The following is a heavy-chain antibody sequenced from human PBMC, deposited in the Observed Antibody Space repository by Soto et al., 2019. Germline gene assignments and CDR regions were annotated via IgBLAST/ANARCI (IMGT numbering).Heavy chain of an antibody. CDR2: IYYSGST. D-gene: IGHD2-15*01. V-gene: IGHV4-61*01. CDR3: ARVCSGGSCYSHFDY. CDR1: GGSVSSGSYY. J-gene: IGHJ4*02. Sequence: QVQLQESGPGLVKPSETLSLTCTVSGGSVSSGSYYWSWIRQPPGKGLEWNGYIYYSGSTNYNPSLKSRVTISVDTSKSQFPLELSSGTAADTAVYYCARVCSGGSCYSHFDYWGQGTLVTVSS.